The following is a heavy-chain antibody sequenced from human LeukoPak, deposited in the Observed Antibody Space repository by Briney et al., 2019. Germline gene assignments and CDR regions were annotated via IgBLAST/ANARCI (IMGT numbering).Heavy chain of an antibody. CDR3: ARSKQLAPFDF. CDR1: GFSFSVHW. V-gene: IGHV3-7*01. Sequence: GGSLRLSCAASGFSFSVHWMSWVGQAPGKGLQWVANIKHDGSEIYYVDSVKGRFTISRDNAKNSLYLQMNSLRVEDTAVYYCARSKQLAPFDFWGQGTLVTVSS. CDR2: IKHDGSEI. J-gene: IGHJ4*02. D-gene: IGHD6-6*01.